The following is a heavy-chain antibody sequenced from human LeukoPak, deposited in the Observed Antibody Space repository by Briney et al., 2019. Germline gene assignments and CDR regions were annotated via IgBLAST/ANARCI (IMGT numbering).Heavy chain of an antibody. CDR2: MNPNSGNT. D-gene: IGHD3-3*01. CDR1: GYTFTSYD. CDR3: ARGGPVLRFLEWSTTNTPYGVDV. J-gene: IGHJ6*02. Sequence: VASVKVSCKASGYTFTSYDINWVRQATGQGLEWMGWMNPNSGNTGYAQKFQGRVTMTRNTSISTAYMELSSLRSEDTAVYYCARGGPVLRFLEWSTTNTPYGVDVWGQGTTVTVSS. V-gene: IGHV1-8*01.